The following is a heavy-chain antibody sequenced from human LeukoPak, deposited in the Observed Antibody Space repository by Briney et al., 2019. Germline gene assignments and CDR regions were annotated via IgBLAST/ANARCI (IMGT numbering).Heavy chain of an antibody. CDR3: ATPSFYDAFDI. J-gene: IGHJ3*02. Sequence: GASVKVSCKASGYTFTSYAMHWVRQAPGQRLEWMGWINAGNGNTKYSQKFQGRVTITRDTSASTAYMELSSLRSEDTAVCYCATPSFYDAFDIWGQGTMVTVSS. CDR2: INAGNGNT. V-gene: IGHV1-3*01. CDR1: GYTFTSYA. D-gene: IGHD2/OR15-2a*01.